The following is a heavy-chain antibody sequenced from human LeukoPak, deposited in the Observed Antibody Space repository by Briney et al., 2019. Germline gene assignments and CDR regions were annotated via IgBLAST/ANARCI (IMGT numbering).Heavy chain of an antibody. D-gene: IGHD3-22*01. J-gene: IGHJ4*02. CDR1: GYTFTGYY. CDR3: AKTRYYYDSSGPLDY. CDR2: INPNSGGT. Sequence: ASVKVSCKASGYTFTGYYMHWVQQAPGQGLEWMGWINPNSGGTNYAQKFQGRVTMTRDTSISTAYMELSRLRSDDTAVYYCAKTRYYYDSSGPLDYWGQGTLVTVSS. V-gene: IGHV1-2*02.